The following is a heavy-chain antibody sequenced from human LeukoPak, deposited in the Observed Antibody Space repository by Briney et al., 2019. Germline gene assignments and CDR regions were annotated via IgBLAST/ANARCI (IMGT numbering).Heavy chain of an antibody. V-gene: IGHV3-30-3*01. Sequence: GRSLRLSCAASGFTFSSYAMHWVRQAPGKGLEWVAVISYDGSNKYYADSVKGRFTISRDNSKNTLYLQMNSLRAEDTAVYYCATWESITMVRGESPLHDFDYWGQGTLVTVSS. CDR1: GFTFSSYA. D-gene: IGHD3-10*01. CDR2: ISYDGSNK. J-gene: IGHJ4*02. CDR3: ATWESITMVRGESPLHDFDY.